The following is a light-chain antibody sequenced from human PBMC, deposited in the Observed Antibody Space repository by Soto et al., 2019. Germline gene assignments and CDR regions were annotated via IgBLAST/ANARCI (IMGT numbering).Light chain of an antibody. Sequence: QSALTQPASVSGSPGQSITISCTGSSSDVGVYKYVSWYQQHPGKAPRLMIYEVSNRPSGVSNRFSGSKSGNTASLTISGLQAEDEADYYCSSYASDSSLVFGGGTKLTVL. CDR1: SSDVGVYKY. CDR3: SSYASDSSLV. V-gene: IGLV2-14*01. CDR2: EVS. J-gene: IGLJ3*02.